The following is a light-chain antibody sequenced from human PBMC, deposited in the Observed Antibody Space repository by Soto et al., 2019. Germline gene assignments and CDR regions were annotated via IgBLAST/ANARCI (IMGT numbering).Light chain of an antibody. J-gene: IGLJ2*01. CDR1: SSDVGGYNY. CDR2: DVN. Sequence: QSVLTQPASVSGSPGQSITISCTGTSSDVGGYNYVSWYQQHPGKAPKLMIYDVNNRPSGVSNRFSGSKSGNTASLTISGLQAEDEADYYCSSYTSSSTLVVFGGGTKLTDL. V-gene: IGLV2-14*01. CDR3: SSYTSSSTLVV.